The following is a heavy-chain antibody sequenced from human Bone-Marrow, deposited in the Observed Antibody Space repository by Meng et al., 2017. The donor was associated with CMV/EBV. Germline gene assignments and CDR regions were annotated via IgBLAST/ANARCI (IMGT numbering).Heavy chain of an antibody. V-gene: IGHV4-34*01. CDR2: INHSGST. J-gene: IGHJ6*02. Sequence: SETLSLTCAVYGGSFSGYYWSWIRQPPGKGLEWIGEINHSGSTNYNPSLKSRVTISVDTSKNQFSLKLSSVTAADTAVYYCARGGWIQLVYRYSYYGMDVWGQGTTVTVSS. CDR1: GGSFSGYY. CDR3: ARGGWIQLVYRYSYYGMDV. D-gene: IGHD5-18*01.